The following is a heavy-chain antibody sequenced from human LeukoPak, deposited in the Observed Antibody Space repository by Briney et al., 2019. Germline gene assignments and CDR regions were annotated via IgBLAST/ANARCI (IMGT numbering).Heavy chain of an antibody. Sequence: AASVKVSCKASGGTFSSYAISWVRQAPGQGLEWMGGIIPIFGTANYAQKFQGRVTITTDESTSTAYMDLNSLISEDTAVYYCARDHLRYCSTTSCYKGNDAFDIWGQGTMVTVSS. V-gene: IGHV1-69*05. CDR2: IIPIFGTA. CDR1: GGTFSSYA. D-gene: IGHD2-2*02. CDR3: ARDHLRYCSTTSCYKGNDAFDI. J-gene: IGHJ3*02.